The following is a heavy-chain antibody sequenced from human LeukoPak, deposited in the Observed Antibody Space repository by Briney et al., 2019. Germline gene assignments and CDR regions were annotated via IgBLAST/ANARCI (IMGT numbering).Heavy chain of an antibody. V-gene: IGHV1-2*04. J-gene: IGHJ6*02. Sequence: GASVKVSCKASGYTFTGYYMHWVRQAPGQGLEWMGWINPNSGGTNYAQKFQGWVTMTRDTSISTAYMELSRLRSDDTAVYYCARDGTNIGYCSSTSCPPGKGMDVWGQGTTVTVSS. CDR1: GYTFTGYY. CDR2: INPNSGGT. D-gene: IGHD2-2*01. CDR3: ARDGTNIGYCSSTSCPPGKGMDV.